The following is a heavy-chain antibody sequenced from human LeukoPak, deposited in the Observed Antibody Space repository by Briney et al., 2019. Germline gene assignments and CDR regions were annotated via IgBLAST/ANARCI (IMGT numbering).Heavy chain of an antibody. CDR2: IIPIFGTA. Sequence: GASVKVSCKASGGTFSSYAISWVRQAPGQGLEWMGGIIPIFGTANYAQKFQGRVTITADESTSTAYMEVSSLRSEDTAVYYCARGGQYGGPSAFDIWGQGTMVTVSS. D-gene: IGHD3-16*01. J-gene: IGHJ3*02. CDR3: ARGGQYGGPSAFDI. CDR1: GGTFSSYA. V-gene: IGHV1-69*13.